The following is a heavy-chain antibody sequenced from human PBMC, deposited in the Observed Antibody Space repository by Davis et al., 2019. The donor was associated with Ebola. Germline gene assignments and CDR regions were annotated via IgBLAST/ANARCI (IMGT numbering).Heavy chain of an antibody. CDR3: ARSELRFLEWLLEFDY. J-gene: IGHJ4*02. CDR2: IIPIFGTT. CDR1: GGTFSSYA. V-gene: IGHV1-69*06. Sequence: SVKVSCKASGGTFSSYAISWVRQAPGQGLEWMGGIIPIFGTTNYAQKFQGRVTITADKSTSTAYMELSSLRSEDTAVYYCARSELRFLEWLLEFDYWGQGTLVTVSS. D-gene: IGHD3-3*01.